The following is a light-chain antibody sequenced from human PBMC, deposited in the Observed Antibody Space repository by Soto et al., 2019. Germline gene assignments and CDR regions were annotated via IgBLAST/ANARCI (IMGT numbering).Light chain of an antibody. CDR2: EAS. CDR3: NKSYSTPWT. J-gene: IGKJ1*01. V-gene: IGKV1-39*01. Sequence: DIQMTQSPSSLSASVGDRVIITCRTSQSISNHLHWYQQTPGKAPNLMIYEASSLQSGVPSRFSGSGSGTDFTLTISSLQPEDFANYSCNKSYSTPWTLGKGTKVEIK. CDR1: QSISNH.